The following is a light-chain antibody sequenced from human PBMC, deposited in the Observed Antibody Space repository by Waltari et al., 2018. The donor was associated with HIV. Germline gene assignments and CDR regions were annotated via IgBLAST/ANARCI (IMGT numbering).Light chain of an antibody. J-gene: IGKJ3*01. Sequence: DIQLTQSPSSLPASLGDRVPITCRASQSINLHLNWYRQKPGKAPDLLIYAASSLQSGVPSRFSGTGSGTDFTLTINGLQGEDFATYYCQQSFSGLTFGPGTKVDV. V-gene: IGKV1-39*01. CDR2: AAS. CDR1: QSINLH. CDR3: QQSFSGLT.